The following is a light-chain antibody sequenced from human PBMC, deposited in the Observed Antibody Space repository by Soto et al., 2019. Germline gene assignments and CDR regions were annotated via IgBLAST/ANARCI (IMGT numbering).Light chain of an antibody. Sequence: DIVMTQSPLSLPVTPGEPASISCRSSQSLLHSNGYNYLDWYLQKPGQSPQLLIYLGSNRASGVPDRLSGSGSGTDFTLKISRVEAVDVGVYYCMQALQTPPTFGGGTKVEIK. CDR1: QSLLHSNGYNY. J-gene: IGKJ4*01. CDR2: LGS. V-gene: IGKV2-28*01. CDR3: MQALQTPPT.